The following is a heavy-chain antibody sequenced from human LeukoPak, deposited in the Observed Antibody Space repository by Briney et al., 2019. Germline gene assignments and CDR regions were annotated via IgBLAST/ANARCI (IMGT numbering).Heavy chain of an antibody. CDR3: AREFIDDYGGNSGIDY. CDR2: IYYSGST. D-gene: IGHD4-23*01. J-gene: IGHJ4*02. Sequence: SETLSLTCTVSGGSISSYYWSWIRQPPGKGLEWIGYIYYSGSTNYNPSLKSRVTISVDTSKNQFSLKLSSVTAADTAVYYCAREFIDDYGGNSGIDYWGQETLVTVSS. CDR1: GGSISSYY. V-gene: IGHV4-59*01.